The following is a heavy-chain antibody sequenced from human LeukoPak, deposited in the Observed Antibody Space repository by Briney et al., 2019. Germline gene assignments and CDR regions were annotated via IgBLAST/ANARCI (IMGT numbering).Heavy chain of an antibody. V-gene: IGHV1-8*01. Sequence: ASVKVSCKTSGYTFTSYDVNWVRQATGQGLEWMGWMNPNSGNTGYAQKFQGRIIMTSDTSINTAYLELSSLRSEDTAVYYCASELRWQPHWGQGTLVTVSS. CDR1: GYTFTSYD. J-gene: IGHJ4*02. CDR2: MNPNSGNT. CDR3: ASELRWQPH. D-gene: IGHD4-23*01.